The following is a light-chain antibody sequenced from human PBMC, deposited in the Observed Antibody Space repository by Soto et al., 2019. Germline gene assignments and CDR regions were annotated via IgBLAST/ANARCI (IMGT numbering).Light chain of an antibody. V-gene: IGKV3-11*01. CDR2: DAS. CDR3: QQRNNWPPVT. Sequence: EIVLTQSPATLSLSPGERATLSCRASQSVSRHLAWYQQKPGQAPRLLIYDASNRATGIPARFSGSGSGTDFTLAISSLEPEDFAVYYCQQRNNWPPVTFGGGTKVDIK. J-gene: IGKJ4*01. CDR1: QSVSRH.